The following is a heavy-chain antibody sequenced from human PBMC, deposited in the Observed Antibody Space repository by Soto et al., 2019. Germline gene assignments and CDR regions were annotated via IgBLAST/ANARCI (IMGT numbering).Heavy chain of an antibody. V-gene: IGHV4-4*03. CDR2: IYHSGTT. J-gene: IGHJ4*02. CDR3: ARRGDGSGSLDY. CDR1: GDSISSSIW. D-gene: IGHD3-10*01. Sequence: QVQLQESGPGLVKPPGTLSLTCAVSGDSISSSIWWSWVRLPPGKGLEWIGEIYHSGTTNYNPSLKGRVTISVDKSKNQFSLKLSSLTAADTAVYYCARRGDGSGSLDYWGQGTLVIVFS.